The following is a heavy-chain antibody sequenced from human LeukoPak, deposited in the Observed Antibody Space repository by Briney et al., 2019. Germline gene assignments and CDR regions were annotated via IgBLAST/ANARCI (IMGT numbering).Heavy chain of an antibody. CDR2: IYYSGSI. J-gene: IGHJ4*02. V-gene: IGHV4-39*07. Sequence: PSETLSLTCTVSGGSISSSSYYWGWIRQPPGKGLEWIGSIYYSGSIYYNPSLKSRVTISVDTSKNQFSLKLSSVTAADTAVYYCARATTKLRFLEWSSRHYFDYWGQGTLVTVSS. CDR1: GGSISSSSYY. CDR3: ARATTKLRFLEWSSRHYFDY. D-gene: IGHD3-3*01.